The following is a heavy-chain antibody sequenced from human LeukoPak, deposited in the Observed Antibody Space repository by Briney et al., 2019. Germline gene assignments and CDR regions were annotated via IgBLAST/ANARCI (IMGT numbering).Heavy chain of an antibody. CDR2: ISSSSSYI. Sequence: GGSLRLSCAASGFTFSSYSMNWVRQAPGKGLEWVSSISSSSSYIYYADSVKSRFTISRDNAKNSLYLQMNSLRAEDTAVYYCARVGTTVVTANAFDIWGQGTMVTVSS. J-gene: IGHJ3*02. V-gene: IGHV3-21*01. CDR1: GFTFSSYS. D-gene: IGHD4-23*01. CDR3: ARVGTTVVTANAFDI.